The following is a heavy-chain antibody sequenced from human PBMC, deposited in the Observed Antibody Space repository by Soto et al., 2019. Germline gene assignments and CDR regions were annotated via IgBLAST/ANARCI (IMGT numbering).Heavy chain of an antibody. CDR2: FYYSVRT. D-gene: IGHD1-20*01. V-gene: IGHV4-59*12. Sequence: SETLSLTCTVSGGSISSYYWSWIRQPPGKGLEWIGYFYYSVRTYYNPSLRSRVSISVDTSKNQFSLSLSFMTAADTAVYYCARSKGYDWSPASFDYWGQGTLVTVSS. CDR3: ARSKGYDWSPASFDY. J-gene: IGHJ4*02. CDR1: GGSISSYY.